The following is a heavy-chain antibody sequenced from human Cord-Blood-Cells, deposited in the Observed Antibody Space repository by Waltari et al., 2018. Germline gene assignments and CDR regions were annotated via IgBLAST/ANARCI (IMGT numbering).Heavy chain of an antibody. CDR1: GSTFRRYD. D-gene: IGHD6-6*01. J-gene: IGHJ1*01. CDR3: AKEFSSSLGEYFQH. CDR2: ISGSGGST. Sequence: EVQLLESGGGLVQPGGSLRLSCAASGSTFRRYDLIWVRPAPGKGLEWVSAISGSGGSTYYADSVKGRFTISRDNSKNTLYLQMNSLRAEDTAVYYCAKEFSSSLGEYFQHWGQGTLVTVSS. V-gene: IGHV3-23*01.